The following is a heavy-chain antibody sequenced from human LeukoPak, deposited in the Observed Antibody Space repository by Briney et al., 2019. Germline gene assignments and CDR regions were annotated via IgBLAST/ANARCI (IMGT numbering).Heavy chain of an antibody. Sequence: PGGSLRLSCGASGFSFSNFWMCWIRQAPGKGLERVANMNPDGSATYYLDSVKGRFTISRDNAKTSVYLQMNSLRPDDTAVYYCARTLVEVPGHSDLFDFWGQGTLVTVSS. V-gene: IGHV3-7*01. CDR1: GFSFSNFW. J-gene: IGHJ4*02. D-gene: IGHD2-2*01. CDR3: ARTLVEVPGHSDLFDF. CDR2: MNPDGSAT.